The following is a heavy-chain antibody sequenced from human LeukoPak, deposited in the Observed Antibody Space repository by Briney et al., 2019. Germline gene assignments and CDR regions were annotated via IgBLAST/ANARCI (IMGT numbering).Heavy chain of an antibody. CDR3: AGNYGPYYFDY. Sequence: GGSLRLSCAASGFTFSNYGMHWVRQAPGKGLEWLAVIWYDGSNKYYADSVKGRFTISRDNSKNTLYLQMNSLRAEDTAVYYCAGNYGPYYFDYWGQGTLVTVSS. CDR1: GFTFSNYG. J-gene: IGHJ4*02. CDR2: IWYDGSNK. V-gene: IGHV3-33*01. D-gene: IGHD3-10*01.